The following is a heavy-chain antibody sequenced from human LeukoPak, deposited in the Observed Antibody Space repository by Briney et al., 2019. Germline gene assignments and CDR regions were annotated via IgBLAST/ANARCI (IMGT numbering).Heavy chain of an antibody. CDR2: ISSSGSTI. V-gene: IGHV3-48*03. J-gene: IGHJ2*01. D-gene: IGHD4-17*01. CDR1: GFTFSSYE. Sequence: GGSLRHFCAASGFTFSSYEMNWVRQAPGKGLEWVSYISSSGSTIYYADSVKGRFTISRDNAKNSLYLQMNSLRAEDTAVYYCARVYGDYEAHLYCDMWRRGTLVTVSS. CDR3: ARVYGDYEAHLYCDM.